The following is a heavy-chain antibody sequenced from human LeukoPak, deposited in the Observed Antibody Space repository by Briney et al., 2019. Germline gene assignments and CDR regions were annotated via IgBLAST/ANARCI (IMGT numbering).Heavy chain of an antibody. J-gene: IGHJ6*02. V-gene: IGHV4-4*07. CDR3: ARQIAAALPPRYYYYGMDV. Sequence: SETLSLTCTVSGGSISSYYWSWIRQPPGKGLEWIGRIYTSGSTNYNPSLKSRVTMSVDTSKNQFSLKLSSVTAADTAVYYCARQIAAALPPRYYYYGMDVWGQGTTVTVSS. CDR2: IYTSGST. D-gene: IGHD6-13*01. CDR1: GGSISSYY.